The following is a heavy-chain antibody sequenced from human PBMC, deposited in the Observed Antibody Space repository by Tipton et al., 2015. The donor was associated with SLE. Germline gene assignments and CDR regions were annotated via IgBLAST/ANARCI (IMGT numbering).Heavy chain of an antibody. CDR3: ASLAEADTGGAFDY. J-gene: IGHJ4*02. V-gene: IGHV4-39*01. CDR2: IYYIGGA. Sequence: LRLSCIVSGFTFSNNWMAWVRQAPGKGLEWIGSIYYIGGAYYNPSLKSRVAMSVDTSKNQFSLKLSSVTAADTAVYYCASLAEADTGGAFDYWGLGTLVTVSS. CDR1: GFTFSNNWM. D-gene: IGHD6-19*01.